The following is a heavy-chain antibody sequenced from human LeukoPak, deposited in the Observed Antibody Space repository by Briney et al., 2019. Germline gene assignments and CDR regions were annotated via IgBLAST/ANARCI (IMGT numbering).Heavy chain of an antibody. D-gene: IGHD6-6*01. Sequence: ASVKVSCKVSGYTLTELSMHWVRQAPGKGLEWMGGFDPEDGETIYAQKFQGRVTMTEDTSTDTAYMELGSLRSEDTAVYYCATDLVVPGSSSGLNVGQWGQGTLVTVSS. J-gene: IGHJ4*02. CDR3: ATDLVVPGSSSGLNVGQ. V-gene: IGHV1-24*01. CDR1: GYTLTELS. CDR2: FDPEDGET.